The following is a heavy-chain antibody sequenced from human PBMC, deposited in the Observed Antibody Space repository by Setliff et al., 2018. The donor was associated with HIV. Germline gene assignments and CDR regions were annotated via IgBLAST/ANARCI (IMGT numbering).Heavy chain of an antibody. V-gene: IGHV4-59*08. Sequence: SETLSLTCTVSGGSISNYYWSWLRQPPGKGLEWIGYISYTRSTNYNPSLKSRVTISVDTSKNQFSLKLGSVTAADTAVYYCARRRGGRGTRPAAVFDYWGQGTLVTVSS. CDR2: ISYTRST. D-gene: IGHD6-13*01. J-gene: IGHJ4*02. CDR3: ARRRGGRGTRPAAVFDY. CDR1: GGSISNYY.